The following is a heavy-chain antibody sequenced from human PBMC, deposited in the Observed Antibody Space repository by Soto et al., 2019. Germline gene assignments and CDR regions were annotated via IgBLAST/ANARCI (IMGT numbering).Heavy chain of an antibody. Sequence: QVQLVESGGCVVQPGRSLRLSCAASGFTFSSYAMHWVRQAPGKGLEWVAVISYDGSNKYYADSVKGRFTISRDNSKNTLYLQMNSLRAEDTAVYYCARDLDSSGWSYFDYWGQGTLVTVSS. CDR1: GFTFSSYA. CDR3: ARDLDSSGWSYFDY. D-gene: IGHD6-19*01. J-gene: IGHJ4*02. V-gene: IGHV3-30-3*01. CDR2: ISYDGSNK.